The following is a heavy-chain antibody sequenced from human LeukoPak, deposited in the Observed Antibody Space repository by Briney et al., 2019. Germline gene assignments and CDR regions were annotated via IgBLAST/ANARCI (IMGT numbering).Heavy chain of an antibody. CDR2: IYYSGST. CDR3: ASSPTFAGLYYFDY. CDR1: GGSISSYY. Sequence: SETLSLTCTVSGGSISSYYWSWIRQPPGKGLEWIGYIYYSGSTNYNPSLKSRVTMSVDTSKNQFSLKLSSVTAADTAVYYCASSPTFAGLYYFDYWGQGTLVTVSS. J-gene: IGHJ4*02. D-gene: IGHD6-13*01. V-gene: IGHV4-59*01.